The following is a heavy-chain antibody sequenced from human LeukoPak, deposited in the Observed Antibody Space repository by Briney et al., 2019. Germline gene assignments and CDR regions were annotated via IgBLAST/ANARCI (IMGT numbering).Heavy chain of an antibody. Sequence: GGSLRLSCAASGFTFSSYWMSWVRQAPGKGLEWVAHIKQDGSEKYYVDSVKGRFTISRDNAKNSLYLQMNSLRAEDTAVYYCARDQIVVVPAAMVYFDYWGQGTLVTVSS. J-gene: IGHJ4*02. CDR3: ARDQIVVVPAAMVYFDY. CDR2: IKQDGSEK. V-gene: IGHV3-7*04. CDR1: GFTFSSYW. D-gene: IGHD2-2*01.